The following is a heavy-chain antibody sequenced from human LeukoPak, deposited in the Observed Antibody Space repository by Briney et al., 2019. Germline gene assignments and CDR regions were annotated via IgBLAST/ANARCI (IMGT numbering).Heavy chain of an antibody. J-gene: IGHJ4*02. CDR1: GFSFGTYG. Sequence: PGRSLRLSCAGSGFSFGTYGMHWVRQAPGKGLEWVALIWYDASNKYYADSVKGRFTISRDNSKNTLYLQMNSLGAEDTAVYYCARDPQTGPPDYFDYWGQGTLVTVSS. CDR3: ARDPQTGPPDYFDY. CDR2: IWYDASNK. V-gene: IGHV3-33*01. D-gene: IGHD3-10*01.